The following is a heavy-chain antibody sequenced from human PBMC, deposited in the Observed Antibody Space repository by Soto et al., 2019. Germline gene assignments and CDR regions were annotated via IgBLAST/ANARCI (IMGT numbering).Heavy chain of an antibody. CDR2: IKPDGSEL. J-gene: IGHJ6*02. CDR1: GFFYSSSW. Sequence: GGSLRPACAASGFFYSSSWMTWVRQAPGKGLEWVANIKPDGSELYYADSVKGRFTISRDNARNSLYLQMSSLRAEDTAVYYCARESLLKSIPIYRYFYYAMDVWGQGTTVTVSS. CDR3: ARESLLKSIPIYRYFYYAMDV. D-gene: IGHD2-21*01. V-gene: IGHV3-7*03.